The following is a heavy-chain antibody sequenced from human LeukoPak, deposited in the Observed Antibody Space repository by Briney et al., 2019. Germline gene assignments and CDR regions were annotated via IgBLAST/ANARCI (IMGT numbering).Heavy chain of an antibody. D-gene: IGHD6-13*01. Sequence: PSETLSLTCTVSGGSISSGSYYGSWIRQPAGKGLEWLGRIYTSGSTNYNPSLKSRVTISVDTSKNQFSLKLSSVTAADTAVYYCATMDISIGSWYYDPWGQGTLVTVSS. CDR2: IYTSGST. CDR1: GGSISSGSYY. CDR3: ATMDISIGSWYYDP. J-gene: IGHJ5*02. V-gene: IGHV4-61*02.